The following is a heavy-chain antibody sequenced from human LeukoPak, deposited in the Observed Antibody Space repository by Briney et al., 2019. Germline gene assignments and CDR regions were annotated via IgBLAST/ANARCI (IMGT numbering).Heavy chain of an antibody. D-gene: IGHD6-13*01. CDR1: GFTFSSYA. Sequence: PGGSLRLSCAASGFTFSSYAMSWVRQAPGKGLEWVSAISGSGGSTYYADSVKGRFTISRDNAKNSLYLQMNSLRAEDTAVYYCARDLAPLAAGTVDFDYWGQGTLVTVSS. CDR2: ISGSGGST. V-gene: IGHV3-23*01. J-gene: IGHJ4*02. CDR3: ARDLAPLAAGTVDFDY.